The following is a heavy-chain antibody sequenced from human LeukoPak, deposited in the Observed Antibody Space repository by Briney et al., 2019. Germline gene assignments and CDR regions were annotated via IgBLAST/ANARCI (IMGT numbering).Heavy chain of an antibody. V-gene: IGHV3-64*01. CDR1: GFTFSNYG. Sequence: GGSLRLSCAASGFTFSNYGMHWVRQAPGKGLEYVSAISTTGVSTYHANSVKGRFTISRDNSKNTLYLQVGSLRVEDKAVYYCARSGEDGHYATNWGQGTLVTVSS. J-gene: IGHJ4*02. CDR3: ARSGEDGHYATN. CDR2: ISTTGVST. D-gene: IGHD4-17*01.